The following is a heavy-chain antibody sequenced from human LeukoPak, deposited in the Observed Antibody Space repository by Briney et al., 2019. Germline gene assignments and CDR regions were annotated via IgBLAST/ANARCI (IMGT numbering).Heavy chain of an antibody. CDR3: STLAYCSGGRCYGFDY. V-gene: IGHV3-15*04. Sequence: GGSLRLSCVVSGLTFSNAWMTWVRQAPGKGLEWVGRIESKTGGGATDYAAPVKGRFTISRDDSKNTQYLQMNSLKTEDTAVYYCSTLAYCSGGRCYGFDYWGQGALVTVSS. D-gene: IGHD2-15*01. CDR1: GLTFSNAW. CDR2: IESKTGGGAT. J-gene: IGHJ4*02.